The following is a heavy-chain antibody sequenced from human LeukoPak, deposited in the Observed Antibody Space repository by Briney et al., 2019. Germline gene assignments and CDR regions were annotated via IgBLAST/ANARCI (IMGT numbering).Heavy chain of an antibody. CDR1: GFTFSSYS. CDR3: ATTMVRGVIISGGNWFDP. J-gene: IGHJ5*02. D-gene: IGHD3-10*01. CDR2: ISSSSSYI. Sequence: PGGSLRLSCAASGFTFSSYSMNWVRQAPGKGLEWVSSISSSSSYIYYADSVKGRFTISRDNAKNSLYLQMNSLRAEDTAVYYCATTMVRGVIISGGNWFDPWGQGTLVTVSS. V-gene: IGHV3-21*01.